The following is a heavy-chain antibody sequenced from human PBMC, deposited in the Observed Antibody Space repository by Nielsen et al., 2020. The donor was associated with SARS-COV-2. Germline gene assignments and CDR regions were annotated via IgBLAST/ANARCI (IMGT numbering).Heavy chain of an antibody. J-gene: IGHJ6*02. CDR2: INPSGGST. V-gene: IGHV1-46*01. Sequence: WVRQAPGQGLEWMGIINPSGGSTSYAQKFQGRVTMTRDTSTSTVYIELSSLRSEDTAVYYCARAHCSGGSCYSYYYGMDVWGQGTTVTVSS. CDR3: ARAHCSGGSCYSYYYGMDV. D-gene: IGHD2-15*01.